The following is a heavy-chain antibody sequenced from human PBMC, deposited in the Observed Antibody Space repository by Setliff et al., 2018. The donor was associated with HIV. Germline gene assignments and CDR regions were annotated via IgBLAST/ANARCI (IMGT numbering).Heavy chain of an antibody. V-gene: IGHV4-31*03. CDR1: GGSISIGGYY. CDR2: IYHNGST. D-gene: IGHD2-15*01. Sequence: SETLSLTCTVSGGSISIGGYYWGWIRQHPGEGLEWIGYIYHNGSTYYNPSLKSRVIISVDTSKNQFSLKLSSVTAADTAVYYCARGGGSRAATSSYHYMDVWGKGTTVTVSS. CDR3: ARGGGSRAATSSYHYMDV. J-gene: IGHJ6*03.